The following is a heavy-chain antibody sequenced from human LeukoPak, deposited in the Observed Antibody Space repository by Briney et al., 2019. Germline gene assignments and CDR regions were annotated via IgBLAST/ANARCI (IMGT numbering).Heavy chain of an antibody. CDR3: ARGLRYSSGSNWFDP. J-gene: IGHJ5*02. CDR1: GGSISGYY. D-gene: IGHD6-19*01. CDR2: IYDTGNT. Sequence: KPSETLSLTCTVSGGSISGYYWSWIRQSPGKGLEWIGYIYDTGNTNYNPSLEGRVTISVDTSKNQFSLKLDSLTAADTAVYYCARGLRYSSGSNWFDPWGQGTLVTVSS. V-gene: IGHV4-59*01.